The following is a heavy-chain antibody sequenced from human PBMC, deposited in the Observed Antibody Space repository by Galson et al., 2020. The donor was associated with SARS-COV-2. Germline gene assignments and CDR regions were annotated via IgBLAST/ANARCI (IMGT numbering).Heavy chain of an antibody. V-gene: IGHV4-39*07. Sequence: SETLSLTCTVSGGSISSSSYYWGWIRQPPGKGLEWIGSIYYSGSTYYNPSLKSRVTISVDTSKNQFSLKLSSVTAADTAVYYCAREGAYYYDSSGYYQGIDYWGQGTLVTVSS. J-gene: IGHJ4*02. CDR3: AREGAYYYDSSGYYQGIDY. CDR1: GGSISSSSYY. D-gene: IGHD3-22*01. CDR2: IYYSGST.